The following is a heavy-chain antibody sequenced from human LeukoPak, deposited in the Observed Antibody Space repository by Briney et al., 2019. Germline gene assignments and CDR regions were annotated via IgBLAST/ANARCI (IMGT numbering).Heavy chain of an antibody. CDR1: GFTFSSYS. D-gene: IGHD6-13*01. J-gene: IGHJ4*02. CDR3: AKKASTAAGTYEKYYFDY. Sequence: PGGSLRLSCAASGFTFSSYSMNWVRQAPGKGLEWASYISSSSSTIYYADSVKGRFTISRDNSKNTLYLQMNSLRAEDTAVYYCAKKASTAAGTYEKYYFDYWGQGTLVTVSS. CDR2: ISSSSSTI. V-gene: IGHV3-48*01.